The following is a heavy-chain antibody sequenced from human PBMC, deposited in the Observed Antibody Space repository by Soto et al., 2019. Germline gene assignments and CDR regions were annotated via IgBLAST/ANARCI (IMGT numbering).Heavy chain of an antibody. Sequence: PETLSLTCTVTGGSISTYDWCWIRQSAGKGLEWPGRIHTSGNTNYNSSLKSRLSMSVDTSKNQFSLKLSSVTAADKAVYYCARGGIRGGLDVWGQGTTVTVSS. J-gene: IGHJ6*02. V-gene: IGHV4-4*07. CDR2: IHTSGNT. CDR3: ARGGIRGGLDV. D-gene: IGHD2-15*01. CDR1: GGSISTYD.